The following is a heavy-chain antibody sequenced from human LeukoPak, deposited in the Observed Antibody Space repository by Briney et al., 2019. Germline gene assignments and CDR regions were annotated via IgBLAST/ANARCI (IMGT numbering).Heavy chain of an antibody. D-gene: IGHD6-13*01. CDR1: GGTFSSYA. CDR2: IIPILGIA. Sequence: SVKVSCKASGGTFSSYAISWVRQAPGQGLEWMGRIIPILGIANYAQKFQGRVTITADKSTSTAYMELSSLRSEDTAVYYCARVLYSSSWNAREASHYWGQGTLVTVSS. V-gene: IGHV1-69*04. J-gene: IGHJ4*02. CDR3: ARVLYSSSWNAREASHY.